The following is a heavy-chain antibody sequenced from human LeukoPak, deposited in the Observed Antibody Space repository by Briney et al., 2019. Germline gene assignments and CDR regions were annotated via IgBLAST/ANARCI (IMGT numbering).Heavy chain of an antibody. V-gene: IGHV3-23*01. CDR3: ARVRIAVAGTVLFDY. Sequence: GGSLRLSCAASGFTFSSYAMSWVRQAPGKGLEWVSAISGSGGSTYYADSVKGRFTISRDNAKNSLYLQMNSLRAEDTAVYYCARVRIAVAGTVLFDYWAREPWSPSPQ. D-gene: IGHD6-19*01. CDR1: GFTFSSYA. J-gene: IGHJ4*02. CDR2: ISGSGGST.